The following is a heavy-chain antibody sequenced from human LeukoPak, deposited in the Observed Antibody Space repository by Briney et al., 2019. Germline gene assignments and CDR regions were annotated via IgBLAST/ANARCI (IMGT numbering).Heavy chain of an antibody. CDR1: GFTFSNYA. Sequence: GGSLRLSCAASGFTFSNYAMSWVRQAPGKGLEWVSAISGSGSSTYYADSVKGRFTISRDNSKNTLYLQMNSLRVEDTAVYFCATGPFSAFAIWGQGTTLIVSS. D-gene: IGHD1-14*01. CDR2: ISGSGSST. J-gene: IGHJ3*02. V-gene: IGHV3-23*01. CDR3: ATGPFSAFAI.